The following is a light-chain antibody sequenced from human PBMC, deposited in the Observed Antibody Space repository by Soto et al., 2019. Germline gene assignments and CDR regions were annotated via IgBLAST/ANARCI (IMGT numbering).Light chain of an antibody. CDR3: QQYNNWHWT. J-gene: IGKJ1*01. Sequence: EIVMTQSPATLSVSPGERATLSCRASQSVSGNLAWYQQRLGQAPRLLIYGASTRATGIPARFSGSGSGAEFTLPISSLQSEDFAIYYCQQYNNWHWTFGQGTKVEIK. V-gene: IGKV3-15*01. CDR2: GAS. CDR1: QSVSGN.